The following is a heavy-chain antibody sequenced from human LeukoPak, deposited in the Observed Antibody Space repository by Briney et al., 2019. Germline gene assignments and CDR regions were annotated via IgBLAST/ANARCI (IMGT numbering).Heavy chain of an antibody. Sequence: GGSLRPSCAVSGFTFSKYSMNWVRQAPGKGLEWVSYISSSSTIYYADSVKGRFTISRDNAKNSLYLQMSRLRAEDTAVYYCAVGPNCGGDCYSSPVDYWGQGTLVSVSS. CDR3: AVGPNCGGDCYSSPVDY. D-gene: IGHD2-21*02. CDR1: GFTFSKYS. J-gene: IGHJ4*02. V-gene: IGHV3-48*01. CDR2: ISSSSTI.